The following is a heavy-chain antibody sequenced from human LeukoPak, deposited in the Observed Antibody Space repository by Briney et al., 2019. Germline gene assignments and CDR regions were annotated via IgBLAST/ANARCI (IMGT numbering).Heavy chain of an antibody. CDR1: GFTFSTYG. D-gene: IGHD3-10*01. CDR2: IWYDGSDK. V-gene: IGHV3-33*01. J-gene: IGHJ4*02. Sequence: PGGSLRLSCAAFGFTFSTYGMHWVRQAPGKGLEWVAVIWYDGSDKYYADSVQGRFTISRDNSKNTLYLQMNSLTAEDTAVYFCARGYPVNEFGDLISSPNFDYWGQGTLVIVSS. CDR3: ARGYPVNEFGDLISSPNFDY.